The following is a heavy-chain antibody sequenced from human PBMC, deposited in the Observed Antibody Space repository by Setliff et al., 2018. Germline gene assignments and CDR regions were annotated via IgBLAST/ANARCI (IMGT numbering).Heavy chain of an antibody. J-gene: IGHJ6*03. CDR2: TIPIFGTT. CDR3: ARERGDIVTTTSYYYYLDV. V-gene: IGHV1-69*13. CDR1: GATFSSHG. Sequence: SVKVSCKASGATFSSHGISWVRQAPGQGLEWMGGTIPIFGTTDYAQKFQGRLTVTADESTSTAYMELSSLRSEDTAVYYCARERGDIVTTTSYYYYLDVWGKGTTVTVSS. D-gene: IGHD5-12*01.